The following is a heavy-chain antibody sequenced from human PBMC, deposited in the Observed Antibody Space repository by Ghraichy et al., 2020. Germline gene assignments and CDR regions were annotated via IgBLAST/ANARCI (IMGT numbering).Heavy chain of an antibody. CDR1: GFTFSSYA. J-gene: IGHJ4*02. V-gene: IGHV3-23*01. Sequence: GESLNISCAASGFTFSSYAMSWVRQAPGKGLEWVSAISGSGGSTYYADSVKGRFTISRDNSKNTLYLQMNSLRAEDTAVYYCAKDGGDLTRGFDYWGQGTLVTVSS. CDR3: AKDGGDLTRGFDY. CDR2: ISGSGGST. D-gene: IGHD2-21*02.